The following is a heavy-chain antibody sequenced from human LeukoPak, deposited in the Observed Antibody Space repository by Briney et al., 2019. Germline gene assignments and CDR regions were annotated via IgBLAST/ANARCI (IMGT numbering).Heavy chain of an antibody. CDR2: IYTGGTT. CDR3: ARDSSSYYFDY. Sequence: GGSLRLSCAASGFIVTSNHMNWVRQAPGKGLEWVSIIYTGGTTHYADSLNDRFTISRDDSINTLYLQMNSLRAEDTAVYYCARDSSSYYFDYRGQGTLVTVSS. V-gene: IGHV3-66*01. J-gene: IGHJ4*02. CDR1: GFIVTSNH. D-gene: IGHD6-6*01.